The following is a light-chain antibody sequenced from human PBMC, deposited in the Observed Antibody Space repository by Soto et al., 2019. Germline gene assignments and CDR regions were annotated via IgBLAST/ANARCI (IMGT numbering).Light chain of an antibody. Sequence: EIVMTQSPATLSVSPGERATLSCRASQSVSSNLAWYQQKPGQAPRLLIYGASTRATGIPARFSGSGSGTEFTLTISSLQSEDFAVYSCQQYNNWPTSITFGKGTRLEIK. CDR2: GAS. V-gene: IGKV3D-15*01. J-gene: IGKJ5*01. CDR3: QQYNNWPTSIT. CDR1: QSVSSN.